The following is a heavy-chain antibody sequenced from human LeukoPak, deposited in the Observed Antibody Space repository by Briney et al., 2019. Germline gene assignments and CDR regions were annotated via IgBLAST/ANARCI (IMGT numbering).Heavy chain of an antibody. V-gene: IGHV3-74*01. CDR3: ARARLDSGRGNFDY. CDR2: INSDGSAT. CDR1: GLTFSSSW. Sequence: GGSLRLSCAASGLTFSSSWMHWVRQAPGKGLVWVSRINSDGSATAYADAVKGRFTISRDNAKSTLYLQMNSLRAEDTAVYYCARARLDSGRGNFDYGGQGTLVTVPS. J-gene: IGHJ4*02. D-gene: IGHD1-26*01.